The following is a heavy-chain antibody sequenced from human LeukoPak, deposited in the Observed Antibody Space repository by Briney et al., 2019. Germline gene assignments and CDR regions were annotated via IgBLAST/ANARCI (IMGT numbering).Heavy chain of an antibody. J-gene: IGHJ4*02. CDR2: ISSSSSYI. CDR3: ARARETRWLQLKPNFDY. V-gene: IGHV3-21*01. CDR1: GFTFSSYA. D-gene: IGHD5-24*01. Sequence: PGGSLRLSCAASGFTFSSYAMHWVRQAPGKGLEWVSSISSSSSYIYYADSVKGRFTISRDNAKNSLYLQMNSLRAEDTAVYYCARARETRWLQLKPNFDYWGQGTLVTVSS.